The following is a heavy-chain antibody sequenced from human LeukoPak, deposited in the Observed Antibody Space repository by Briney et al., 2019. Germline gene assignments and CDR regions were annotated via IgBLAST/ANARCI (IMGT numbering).Heavy chain of an antibody. V-gene: IGHV3-23*01. CDR3: AKGSSSSRPYYFDY. CDR2: ISDSGGST. D-gene: IGHD6-13*01. J-gene: IGHJ4*02. CDR1: GFTFSYYA. Sequence: GGSLRLSCAASGFTFSYYAMSWVRQAPGKGLEWVSAISDSGGSTNYADSVKGRFTISRDNSKNTLYLQMNSLRAEDTAVYYCAKGSSSSRPYYFDYWGEGTLVTVSS.